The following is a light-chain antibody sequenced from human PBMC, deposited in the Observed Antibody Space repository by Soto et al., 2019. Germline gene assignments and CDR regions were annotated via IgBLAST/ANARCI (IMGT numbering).Light chain of an antibody. CDR1: QSVSSN. Sequence: EIVMTQSPAPLSVSPGEGAALSCRASQSVSSNLAWYQQKPGQAPRLLIYGASTRATGIPARFSGSGSGTEFTLTISSLQSEDFAVYYCQQYNNWLRTFGQGTKVEIK. V-gene: IGKV3-15*01. CDR3: QQYNNWLRT. CDR2: GAS. J-gene: IGKJ1*01.